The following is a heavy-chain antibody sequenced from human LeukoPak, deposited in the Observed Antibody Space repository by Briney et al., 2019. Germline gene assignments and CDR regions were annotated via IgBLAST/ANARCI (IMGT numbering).Heavy chain of an antibody. CDR3: ARVESIAAAAHTGGLGY. D-gene: IGHD6-13*01. Sequence: ASVKVSCKASGYTFTSYYMHWVRQAPGQGLEWMGIINPSGGRTSYAQKFQGRVTMTGDTSTSTVYMELSSLRSEDTAVYYCARVESIAAAAHTGGLGYWGQGTLVTVSS. CDR1: GYTFTSYY. CDR2: INPSGGRT. V-gene: IGHV1-46*01. J-gene: IGHJ4*02.